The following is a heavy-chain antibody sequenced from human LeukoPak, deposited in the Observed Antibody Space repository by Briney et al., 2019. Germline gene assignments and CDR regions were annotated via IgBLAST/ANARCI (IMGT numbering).Heavy chain of an antibody. J-gene: IGHJ3*02. Sequence: GASVKVSCKASGGTFSSYAISWVRQAPGQGLEWMGRIIPMLGIANYAQKFQGRVTITADKSTSTAYMELSSLRSEDTAVYYCARVGSSDTFDIWGQGTMVTVS. CDR2: IIPMLGIA. CDR1: GGTFSSYA. CDR3: ARVGSSDTFDI. V-gene: IGHV1-69*04. D-gene: IGHD6-13*01.